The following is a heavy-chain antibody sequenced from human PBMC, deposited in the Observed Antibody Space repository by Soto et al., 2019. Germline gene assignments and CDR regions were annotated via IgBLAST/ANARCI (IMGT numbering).Heavy chain of an antibody. Sequence: SETLSLTCTVSGGSVSSGSYYWSWIRQPPGKGLEWIGYIYYSGSTNYNPSLKSRATISVDTSKNQFSLKLSSVTAADTAVYYCASYYYDSSGYYTTEYYFDYWGQGTLVTVSS. CDR3: ASYYYDSSGYYTTEYYFDY. V-gene: IGHV4-61*01. J-gene: IGHJ4*02. D-gene: IGHD3-22*01. CDR2: IYYSGST. CDR1: GGSVSSGSYY.